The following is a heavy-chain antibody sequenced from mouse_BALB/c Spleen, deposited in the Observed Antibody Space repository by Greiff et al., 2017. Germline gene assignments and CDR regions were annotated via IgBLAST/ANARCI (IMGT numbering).Heavy chain of an antibody. CDR1: GYTFTSYN. V-gene: IGHV1-12*01. D-gene: IGHD3-2*01. CDR3: ARSGPGQRGLR. J-gene: IGHJ3*01. CDR2: IYPGNGDT. Sequence: LQQPGAELVKPGASVKMSCKASGYTFTSYNMHWVKQTPGQGLEWIGAIYPGNGDTSYNQKFKGKATLTADKSSSTAYMQLSSLTSEDSAVYYCARSGPGQRGLRWGQGTLVTVSA.